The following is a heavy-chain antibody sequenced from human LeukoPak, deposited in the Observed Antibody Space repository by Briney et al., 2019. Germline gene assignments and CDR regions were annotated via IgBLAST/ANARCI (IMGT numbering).Heavy chain of an antibody. Sequence: TSETLSLTCTVSGGSISSGDYYWSWIRQPPGKGLEWIGYIYYSGSTYYNPSLKSRITISVDTSKNQFSLKLSSVTAADTAAYYCARPGGSGPEYFQHWGQGTLVTVSS. V-gene: IGHV4-30-4*08. CDR2: IYYSGST. J-gene: IGHJ1*01. D-gene: IGHD3-10*01. CDR3: ARPGGSGPEYFQH. CDR1: GGSISSGDYY.